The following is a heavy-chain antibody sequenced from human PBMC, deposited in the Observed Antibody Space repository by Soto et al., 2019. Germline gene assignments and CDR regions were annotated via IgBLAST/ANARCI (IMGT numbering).Heavy chain of an antibody. CDR1: GFTFSSYA. CDR3: AREGQKRIAAAGTTYGMDV. J-gene: IGHJ6*02. D-gene: IGHD6-13*01. CDR2: ISYDGSNK. V-gene: IGHV3-30-3*01. Sequence: PGGSLRLSCSASGFTFSSYAMHWVRQAPGKGLEWVAVISYDGSNKYYADSVKGRFTISRDNSKNTLYLQMNSLRAEDTAVYYCAREGQKRIAAAGTTYGMDVWGQGT.